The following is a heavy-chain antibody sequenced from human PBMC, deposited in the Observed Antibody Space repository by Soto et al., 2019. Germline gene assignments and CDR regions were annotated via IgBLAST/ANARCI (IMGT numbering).Heavy chain of an antibody. CDR3: AGPAWNSSGWPLY. V-gene: IGHV5-51*01. CDR1: GYSFTSYW. CDR2: IYPGGSDT. J-gene: IGHJ4*02. D-gene: IGHD6-19*01. Sequence: GESLKLSCKGSGYSFTSYWIGWVRQVPGKGLEWMGIIYPGGSDTRYSPSFQGQVTISADKSISTAYLQWSSLKASDTAMYYCAGPAWNSSGWPLYWGQGTLVTVSS.